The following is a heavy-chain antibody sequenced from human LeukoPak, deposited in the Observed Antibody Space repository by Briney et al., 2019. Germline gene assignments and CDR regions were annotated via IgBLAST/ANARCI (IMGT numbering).Heavy chain of an antibody. J-gene: IGHJ5*02. D-gene: IGHD2-2*01. CDR1: GFTFDDYG. V-gene: IGHV3-20*01. CDR3: ARALGYWSSTSCYVSVGLFEP. CDR2: INWNGGST. Sequence: PGGSLRLSCAASGFTFDDYGMSWVRQAPGKGLEWVSGINWNGGSTDYADSVKGRFTISRDNAKNSLYLQMNSLRAEDTALYHRARALGYWSSTSCYVSVGLFEPWGQGTLVTVSS.